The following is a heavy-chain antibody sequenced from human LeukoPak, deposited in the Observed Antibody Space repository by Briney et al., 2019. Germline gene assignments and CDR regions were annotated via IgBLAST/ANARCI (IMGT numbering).Heavy chain of an antibody. CDR3: ARKYCSTTSCLFDN. CDR2: ISSSSSTI. V-gene: IGHV3-48*04. CDR1: GFTFSSYS. J-gene: IGHJ4*02. D-gene: IGHD2-2*01. Sequence: PGGSLRLSCAASGFTFSSYSMNWVRQAPGKGLEWVSYISSSSSTIYYADSVKGRFTISRDNAKNSLYLQMNSLRAEDTAVYYCARKYCSTTSCLFDNWGQGTLVTVSS.